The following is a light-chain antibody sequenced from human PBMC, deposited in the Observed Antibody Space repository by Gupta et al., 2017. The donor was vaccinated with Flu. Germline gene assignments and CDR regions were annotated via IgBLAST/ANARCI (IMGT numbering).Light chain of an antibody. CDR2: RNN. V-gene: IGLV1-47*01. CDR3: ITWDHSLSAYV. Sequence: SVTIPCSGSDSNIGSHFIHWYQQLPGTAPKLLIYRNNQRSSGVPDRFSGSKSGTSASLAISGLRSEDEGDYYCITWDHSLSAYVFGTGTKVTVL. J-gene: IGLJ1*01. CDR1: DSNIGSHF.